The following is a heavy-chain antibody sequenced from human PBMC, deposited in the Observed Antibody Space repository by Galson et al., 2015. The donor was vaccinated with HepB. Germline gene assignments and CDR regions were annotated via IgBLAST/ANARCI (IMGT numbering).Heavy chain of an antibody. CDR3: ARDYPLFDS. D-gene: IGHD3-16*02. CDR2: LYGGGAT. CDR1: GFTVSNYY. V-gene: IGHV3-53*01. Sequence: SLRLSCAASGFTVSNYYMSWVRQTPEKGLEWVSLLYGGGATYYADSVRGRFTISRDNSKNTLFLQMDSLRAEDSAVYYCARDYPLFDSWGQGTLVTVSS. J-gene: IGHJ4*02.